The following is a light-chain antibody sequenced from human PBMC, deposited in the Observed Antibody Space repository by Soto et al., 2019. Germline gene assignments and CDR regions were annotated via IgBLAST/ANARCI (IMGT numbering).Light chain of an antibody. J-gene: IGKJ4*01. V-gene: IGKV3-11*01. CDR1: QNVGGY. CDR3: QQRSTWPLT. CDR2: DAS. Sequence: EIELTQSPATLALSRGESAALSCRASQNVGGYLAWYQQKPGQAPRLLIYDASNRATGIPARFSGSGSGTDFSPTISSLEPEDLAVYYCQQRSTWPLTFGGGTKVDIK.